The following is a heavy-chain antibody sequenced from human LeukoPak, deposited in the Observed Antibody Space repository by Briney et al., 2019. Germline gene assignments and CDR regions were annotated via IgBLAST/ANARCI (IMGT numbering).Heavy chain of an antibody. J-gene: IGHJ4*02. CDR2: IYYSGST. D-gene: IGHD5-24*01. V-gene: IGHV4-61*05. CDR1: GGSISSSSYY. Sequence: SETLSLTCTVSGGSISSSSYYWGWIRQPPGKGLEWIGYIYYSGSTNYNPSLKSRVTISVDTSKNQFSLKLSSVTAADTAVYYCARRDGYNWFFDYWGQGTLVTVSS. CDR3: ARRDGYNWFFDY.